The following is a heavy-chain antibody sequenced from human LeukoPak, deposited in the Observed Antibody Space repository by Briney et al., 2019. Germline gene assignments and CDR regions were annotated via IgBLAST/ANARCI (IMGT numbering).Heavy chain of an antibody. Sequence: ASVKVSCKASGYTFTSYGIGWVRQAPGQGLEWMGWISAYNGNTNYAQKLQGRVTMTTDTSTSTAYMALRSLRSDDTAVYYCARGGGELLFPYYYYYMDVWGKGTTVTISS. CDR2: ISAYNGNT. CDR1: GYTFTSYG. D-gene: IGHD1-26*01. J-gene: IGHJ6*03. CDR3: ARGGGELLFPYYYYYMDV. V-gene: IGHV1-18*01.